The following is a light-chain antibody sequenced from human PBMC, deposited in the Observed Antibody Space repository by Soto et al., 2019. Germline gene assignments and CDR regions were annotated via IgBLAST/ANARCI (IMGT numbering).Light chain of an antibody. V-gene: IGLV2-14*03. CDR1: SSDVGGYEH. J-gene: IGLJ3*02. Sequence: QSALTQPASVSGSPGQSITISCTGTSSDVGGYEHVSWYQQHPGKAPKLIIYDVTVWPSGISRRFSGSKSDNTASLAVSGLQPEDEADYYCSSYTNKDTLLFGGGTKVTVL. CDR3: SSYTNKDTLL. CDR2: DVT.